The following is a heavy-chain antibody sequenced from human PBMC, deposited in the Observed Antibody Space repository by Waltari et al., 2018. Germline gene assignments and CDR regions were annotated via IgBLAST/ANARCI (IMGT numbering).Heavy chain of an antibody. CDR1: GYTFTGYY. CDR3: ARGVGNNNWNY. Sequence: QVQLVQSGAEVKKPGASVKVSCKASGYTFTGYYMHWVRQAPGQGLEWMGWSKPNSGCTNYAQKFQGKVTMTRDASISTAYMDLSRLLSDDTAVYYCARGVGNNNWNYWGQGTLVTVSS. CDR2: SKPNSGCT. J-gene: IGHJ4*02. D-gene: IGHD1-20*01. V-gene: IGHV1-2*02.